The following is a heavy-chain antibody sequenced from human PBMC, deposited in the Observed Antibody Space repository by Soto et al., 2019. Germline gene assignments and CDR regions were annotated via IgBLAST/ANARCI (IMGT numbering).Heavy chain of an antibody. J-gene: IGHJ6*02. D-gene: IGHD3-3*01. Sequence: PGGSLRLSCAASGFTFSSYGMHWVRQAPGKGLEWVAVISYDGSNKYYADSVTGRFTISRDNSKNTLYLQMDSLRAEDTAVYYCAKAPGFLEWLFPRNYYYGMDVWGQGTTVTVSS. CDR3: AKAPGFLEWLFPRNYYYGMDV. CDR1: GFTFSSYG. V-gene: IGHV3-30*18. CDR2: ISYDGSNK.